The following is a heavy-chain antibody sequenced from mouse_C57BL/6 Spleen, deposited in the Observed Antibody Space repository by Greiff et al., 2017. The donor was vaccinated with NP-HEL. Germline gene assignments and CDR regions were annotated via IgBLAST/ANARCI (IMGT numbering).Heavy chain of an antibody. CDR3: AFLGGGYFDV. V-gene: IGHV14-3*01. J-gene: IGHJ1*03. CDR2: IDPANGNT. CDR1: GFTITNTY. Sequence: VQLQQSVAELVRPGASVKLSCTASGFTITNTYMHWVKQRPEQGLEWIGRIDPANGNTNYAPKFQGKATITADTSSNTAYLQLSGLTSEDTAVYYRAFLGGGYFDVWGTGTTVTVSS.